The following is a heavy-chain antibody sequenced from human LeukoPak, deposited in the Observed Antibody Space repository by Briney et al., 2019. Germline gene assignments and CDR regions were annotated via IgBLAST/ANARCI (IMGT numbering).Heavy chain of an antibody. CDR1: GGSISSYY. D-gene: IGHD6-13*01. V-gene: IGHV4-59*01. CDR3: ARGTGAAVPFFTG. J-gene: IGHJ4*03. Sequence: PSETLSLTCTVSGGSISSYYWSWIRQPPGKGLEWIGYIYYSGSTNYNPSLKSRVTISVDTSKNQFSLKLSSVTAADTAVYYWARGTGAAVPFFTGWGPGTLGTVS. CDR2: IYYSGST.